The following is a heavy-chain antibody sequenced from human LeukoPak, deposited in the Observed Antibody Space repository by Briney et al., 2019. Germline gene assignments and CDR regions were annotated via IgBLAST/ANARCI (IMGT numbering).Heavy chain of an antibody. Sequence: PSETLSLTCTVSDGSVSSYYWSWIRQPPGKGLEWIGYIYYTGSISYNPSLKTRVTISVDTSKNQFSLKLSSVTAADTAVYYCARGASRYSSGWYGYWGQGTLVTVSS. CDR1: DGSVSSYY. J-gene: IGHJ4*02. V-gene: IGHV4-59*02. CDR2: IYYTGSI. CDR3: ARGASRYSSGWYGY. D-gene: IGHD6-19*01.